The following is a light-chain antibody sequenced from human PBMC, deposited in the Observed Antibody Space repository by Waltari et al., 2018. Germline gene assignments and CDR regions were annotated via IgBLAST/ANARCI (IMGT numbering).Light chain of an antibody. CDR1: QSINNN. J-gene: IGKJ1*01. CDR2: GAS. V-gene: IGKV3-15*01. Sequence: DIVMTQSPATLSVSPGERATLSCRASQSINNNLAWYQQTPGQAPRLLIYGASTRATGIPVRFSGSGSGTEFTLTISSLQSEDFAVYYCQQYNNWPRWTFGQGTKVEIK. CDR3: QQYNNWPRWT.